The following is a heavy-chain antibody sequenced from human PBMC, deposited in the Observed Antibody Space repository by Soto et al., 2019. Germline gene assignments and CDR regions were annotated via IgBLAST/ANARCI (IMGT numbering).Heavy chain of an antibody. V-gene: IGHV3-23*01. CDR2: ISGSGGFT. CDR1: RFTFSTFA. CDR3: AKRGITIFGVVTNYYSGVDV. J-gene: IGHJ6*02. D-gene: IGHD3-3*01. Sequence: EAQLLESGGGLVQPGGFLRLSCDASRFTFSTFAMSWVRQAPGQGLEWVSVISGSGGFTYYADSVKGRFTISRDNSKNTLFLQMNSLRVEDTAVYYCAKRGITIFGVVTNYYSGVDVWGQGTTVTVSS.